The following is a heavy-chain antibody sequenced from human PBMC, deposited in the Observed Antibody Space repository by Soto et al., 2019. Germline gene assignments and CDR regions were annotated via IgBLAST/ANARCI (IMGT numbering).Heavy chain of an antibody. D-gene: IGHD2-15*01. CDR3: ARAVVVVAATSFPLRRSGYFDY. CDR1: GGTFSSYA. V-gene: IGHV1-69*13. J-gene: IGHJ4*02. Sequence: GASVKVSCKASGGTFSSYAISWVRQAPGQGLEWMGGIIPIFGTANYAQKFQGRVTITADESTSTAYMELSSLRSEDTAVYYCARAVVVVAATSFPLRRSGYFDYWGQGTLVTVSS. CDR2: IIPIFGTA.